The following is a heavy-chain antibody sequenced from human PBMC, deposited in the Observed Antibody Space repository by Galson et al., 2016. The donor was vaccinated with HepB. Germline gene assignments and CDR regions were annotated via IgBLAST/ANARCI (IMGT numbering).Heavy chain of an antibody. CDR2: ISDSAGST. CDR3: AREGSLGAGRGNWFDP. Sequence: SLRLSCAASGFIFSNYAVSWVRQAPGKGLEWVSGISDSAGSTYFADSVKGRFTISRDNSKNTLYLQMNSLRVEDTAVYYCAREGSLGAGRGNWFDPWGQGILVTVSS. CDR1: GFIFSNYA. V-gene: IGHV3-23*01. J-gene: IGHJ5*02. D-gene: IGHD3-10*01.